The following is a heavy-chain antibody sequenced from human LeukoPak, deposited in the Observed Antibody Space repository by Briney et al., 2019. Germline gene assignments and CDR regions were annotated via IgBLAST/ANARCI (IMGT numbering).Heavy chain of an antibody. CDR1: GFTFSSYA. D-gene: IGHD6-13*01. J-gene: IGHJ4*02. Sequence: PGGSLRLSCADSGFTFSSYAVHWVRQAPGKGLEWVAVISYDGSNKYYADSVKGRFTISRDNSKNTLYLQMNSLRAEDTAVYYCAREWIAAAGGFDYWGQGTLVTVSS. CDR2: ISYDGSNK. V-gene: IGHV3-30-3*01. CDR3: AREWIAAAGGFDY.